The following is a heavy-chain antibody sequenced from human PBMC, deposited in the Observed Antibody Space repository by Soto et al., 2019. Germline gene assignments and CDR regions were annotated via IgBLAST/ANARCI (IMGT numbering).Heavy chain of an antibody. CDR1: GGSFSGYY. J-gene: IGHJ4*02. CDR2: INHSGST. V-gene: IGHV4-34*01. CDR3: ARYARSDVGVY. D-gene: IGHD3-16*01. Sequence: QVQLQQWGAGLLKPSETLSLTCAVYGGSFSGYYWSWIRQPPGKGLEWIGEINHSGSTNYNPSLKSRVTISVDTSKNQFSLKLSSVTAADTAVYYCARYARSDVGVYWGQGTLVTVSS.